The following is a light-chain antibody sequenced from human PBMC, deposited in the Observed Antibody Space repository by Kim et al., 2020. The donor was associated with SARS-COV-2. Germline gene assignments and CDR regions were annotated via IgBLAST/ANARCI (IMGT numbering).Light chain of an antibody. V-gene: IGKV3-20*01. Sequence: PGERAPLSCRASQSVSNNYLAWYQQKAVQAPRLLIYGASSRATGIPDRFSGSGSGTDFTLTISRLEPEDFAVYYCQQYSSSPRTFGQGTKVDIK. CDR1: QSVSNNY. CDR3: QQYSSSPRT. CDR2: GAS. J-gene: IGKJ1*01.